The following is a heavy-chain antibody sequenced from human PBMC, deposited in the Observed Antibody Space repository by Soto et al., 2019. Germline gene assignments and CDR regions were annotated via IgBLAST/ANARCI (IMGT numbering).Heavy chain of an antibody. J-gene: IGHJ6*02. CDR2: IYYSGST. V-gene: IGHV4-31*03. D-gene: IGHD3-10*01. Sequence: SQTRYLRYTGSAGTMRPGRYHGSWLRQHPGKGLEWIGYIYYSGSTYYNPSLKSRVTISVDTSKNQFSLKLNSVTAADTAVYYCARSGSGSYSPYYYYYGMDVWGQGTTVT. CDR3: ARSGSGSYSPYYYYYGMDV. CDR1: AGTMRPGRYH.